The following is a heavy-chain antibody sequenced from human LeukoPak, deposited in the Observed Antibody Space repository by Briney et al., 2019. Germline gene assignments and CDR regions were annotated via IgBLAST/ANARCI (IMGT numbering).Heavy chain of an antibody. D-gene: IGHD3-10*01. CDR1: GGTFTSYA. CDR3: AREPESGAPDY. V-gene: IGHV1-69*04. J-gene: IGHJ4*02. Sequence: SVKVSCKASGGTFTSYAISWVRQAPGQGLEWMGRIIPIFGIANYAQKFQGRVTITADKSTSTAYMELSSLRSEDTAVYYCAREPESGAPDYWGQGTLVTVSS. CDR2: IIPIFGIA.